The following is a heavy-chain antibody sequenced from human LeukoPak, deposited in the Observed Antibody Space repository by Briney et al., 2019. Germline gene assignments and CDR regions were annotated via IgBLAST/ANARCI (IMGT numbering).Heavy chain of an antibody. CDR1: GFTFSTYW. Sequence: GGSLRLSRAASGFTFSTYWMNWVRQAPGKGLEWVAIIKQDGSEEFYVDSVRGRFIISRDNAKNSLYLQMNSLRVEDTAVYYCVGGTGWRLDSWGQGTLVTVSS. CDR2: IKQDGSEE. CDR3: VGGTGWRLDS. V-gene: IGHV3-7*05. D-gene: IGHD6-19*01. J-gene: IGHJ1*01.